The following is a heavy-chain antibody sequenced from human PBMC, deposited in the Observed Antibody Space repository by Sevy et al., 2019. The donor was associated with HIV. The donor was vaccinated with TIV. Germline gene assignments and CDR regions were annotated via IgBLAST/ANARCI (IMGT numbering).Heavy chain of an antibody. D-gene: IGHD2-2*01. V-gene: IGHV1-24*01. CDR3: ATDLSTLPQNYYYYYGMDV. CDR2: FDPEDGER. CDR1: GHTLSELS. Sequence: ASVKVSCKVTGHTLSELSMHWVRQAPGKGPEWMGSFDPEDGERIYAQRFQGRVTMTEDTSADTAYMEVRSLRSEDTAVYFCATDLSTLPQNYYYYYGMDVWGQGTTVTVSS. J-gene: IGHJ6*02.